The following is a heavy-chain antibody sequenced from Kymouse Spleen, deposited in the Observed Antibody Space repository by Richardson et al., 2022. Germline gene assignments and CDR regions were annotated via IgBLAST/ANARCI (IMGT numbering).Heavy chain of an antibody. CDR2: IRSKANSYAT. D-gene: IGHD3-10*01. Sequence: EVQLVESGGGLVQPGGSLKLSCAASGFTFSGSAMHWVRQASGKGLEWVGRIRSKANSYATAYAASVKGRFTISRDDSKNTAYLQMNSLKTEDTAVYYCTRRAITMVRGVIITFDYWGQGTLVTVSS. CDR3: TRRAITMVRGVIITFDY. V-gene: IGHV3-73*02. J-gene: IGHJ4*02. CDR1: GFTFSGSA.